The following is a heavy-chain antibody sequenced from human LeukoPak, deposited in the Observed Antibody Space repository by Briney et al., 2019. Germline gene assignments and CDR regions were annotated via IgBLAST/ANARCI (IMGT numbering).Heavy chain of an antibody. CDR3: ARGPRYDSSGYYYLAYFDY. CDR2: ISGSGGSI. CDR1: GFTFSSYA. D-gene: IGHD3-22*01. J-gene: IGHJ4*02. V-gene: IGHV3-23*01. Sequence: GGSLRLSCAVSGFTFSSYAMSWVRQAPGKGLEWVSGISGSGGSISYADSVKGRFTISRDSSKNTLYLQMNSLRAEDTAVYYCARGPRYDSSGYYYLAYFDYWGQGTLVTVSS.